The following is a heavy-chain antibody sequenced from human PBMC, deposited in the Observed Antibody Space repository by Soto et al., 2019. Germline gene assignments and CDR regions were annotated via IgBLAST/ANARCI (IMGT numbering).Heavy chain of an antibody. CDR3: ARRGYGSRWPNVYMDV. CDR1: GGTFSSYA. Sequence: SVKVSCKASGGTFSSYAISWVRQAPGQGLEWMGGIIPIFGTANYAQKFQGRVTITADESTSTAYMELSSLRSEDTAVYYCARRGYGSRWPNVYMDVWGKGTTVTVSS. D-gene: IGHD6-13*01. J-gene: IGHJ6*03. CDR2: IIPIFGTA. V-gene: IGHV1-69*13.